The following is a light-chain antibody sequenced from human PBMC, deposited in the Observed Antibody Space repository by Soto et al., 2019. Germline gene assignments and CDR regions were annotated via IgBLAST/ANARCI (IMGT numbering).Light chain of an antibody. V-gene: IGLV2-14*01. Sequence: QSALTQPASVSGSPGQSITISCTGTSSDVGGYNYVSWYQQHPGKPPKLMIYDVSNRPSGVSNRFSGSKSGNTASLTISGLQAEDEADYYCSSYTSSSTLVVFGGGTQLTVL. J-gene: IGLJ2*01. CDR2: DVS. CDR3: SSYTSSSTLVV. CDR1: SSDVGGYNY.